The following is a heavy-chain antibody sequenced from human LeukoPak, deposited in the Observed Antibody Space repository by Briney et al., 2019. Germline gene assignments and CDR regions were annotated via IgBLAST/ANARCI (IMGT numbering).Heavy chain of an antibody. V-gene: IGHV3-48*03. CDR2: ISSGGTTI. CDR3: TRGLVA. D-gene: IGHD2-15*01. CDR1: GFTFSEFE. Sequence: GGSLRLSCAASGFTFSEFEMNWVRQAPGKGLEWVSDISSGGTTIFYADSVKGRFTISRDNAKNSLYLQMNSLRDEDTAIYYCTRGLVAWGQGALVTVSS. J-gene: IGHJ5*02.